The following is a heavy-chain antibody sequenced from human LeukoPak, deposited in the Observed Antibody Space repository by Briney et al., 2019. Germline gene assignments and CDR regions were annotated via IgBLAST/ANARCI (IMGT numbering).Heavy chain of an antibody. CDR2: INWNGGST. CDR3: ASGVRIRIFGVVDDYSYYMDV. D-gene: IGHD3-3*01. V-gene: IGHV3-20*04. J-gene: IGHJ6*03. Sequence: PGGSLRLSCAASGFTFGDYGMSWVRQAPGKGLEWVAGINWNGGSTGYADSVKGRFTISRDNSKNSLYLQMSSLRAEDTALYYGASGVRIRIFGVVDDYSYYMDVWGKGTTVTVSS. CDR1: GFTFGDYG.